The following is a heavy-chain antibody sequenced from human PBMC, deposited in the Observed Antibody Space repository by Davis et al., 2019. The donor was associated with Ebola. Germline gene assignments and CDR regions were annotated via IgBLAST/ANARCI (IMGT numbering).Heavy chain of an antibody. CDR3: ARSGYYYDSSGYYVDYFDY. V-gene: IGHV4-59*01. J-gene: IGHJ4*02. D-gene: IGHD3-22*01. CDR1: GGSISSNY. CDR2: MFHSGRT. Sequence: MPSETLSLTCIVSGGSISSNYWSWIRQPPGKGLEWIGYMFHSGRTNYNPSLKSRVTISVDTSKNQFSLKLSSVTAADTAVYYCARSGYYYDSSGYYVDYFDYWGQGTLVTVSS.